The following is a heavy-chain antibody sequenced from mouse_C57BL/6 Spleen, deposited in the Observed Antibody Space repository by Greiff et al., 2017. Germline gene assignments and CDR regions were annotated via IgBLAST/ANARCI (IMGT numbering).Heavy chain of an antibody. D-gene: IGHD2-5*01. V-gene: IGHV3-6*01. CDR1: GYSITSGYY. Sequence: DVKLQESGPGLVKPSQSLSLTCSVTGYSITSGYYWNWIRQFPGNKLEWMGYISYDGSNNYNPSLKNRISITRDTSKNQFFLKLNSVTTEDTATYYCARDYSNYKGFAYWGQGTLVTVSA. CDR3: ARDYSNYKGFAY. CDR2: ISYDGSN. J-gene: IGHJ3*01.